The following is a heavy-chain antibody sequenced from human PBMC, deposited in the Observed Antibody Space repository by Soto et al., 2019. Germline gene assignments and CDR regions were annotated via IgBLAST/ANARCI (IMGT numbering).Heavy chain of an antibody. CDR2: IIPIFGTA. Sequence: QVQLVQSGAEVKKPGSSVKVSCKASGGTFSSYAISWVRQAPGQGLEWMGGIIPIFGTATYAQKFQGRVTINADKSTSTAYMERSSLRSEDTAVYYCAATDPINSSGRGYYFDYWGRVTLVTFSA. V-gene: IGHV1-69*06. D-gene: IGHD6-19*01. CDR3: AATDPINSSGRGYYFDY. J-gene: IGHJ4*02. CDR1: GGTFSSYA.